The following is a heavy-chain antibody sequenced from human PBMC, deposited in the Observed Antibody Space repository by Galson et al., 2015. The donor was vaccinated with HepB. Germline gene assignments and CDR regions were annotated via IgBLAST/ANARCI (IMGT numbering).Heavy chain of an antibody. J-gene: IGHJ4*02. CDR3: AREANDDFWSGPIGD. V-gene: IGHV3-30*03. CDR1: GFTFSSYG. Sequence: SLRLSCAASGFTFSSYGMHWVRQAPGKGLEWVAVISYDGSNKYYADSVKGRFTISRDNSKNTLYLQMNSLRAEDTAVYYCAREANDDFWSGPIGDWGQGTLVTVSS. CDR2: ISYDGSNK. D-gene: IGHD3-3*01.